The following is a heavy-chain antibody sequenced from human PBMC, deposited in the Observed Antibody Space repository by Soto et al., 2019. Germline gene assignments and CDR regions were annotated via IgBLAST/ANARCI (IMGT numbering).Heavy chain of an antibody. J-gene: IGHJ4*02. CDR2: IRGSGSIT. Sequence: PGGSLRLSCAASGFSFSNYAMSWVRQAPGKGLEWVSAIRGSGSITHYLDSVKGRFSISRDNSKNMVYLQMDSLRAEDTALYYCTRARYENGGHYYDYWGQGSLVTVSS. V-gene: IGHV3-23*01. D-gene: IGHD3-22*01. CDR3: TRARYENGGHYYDY. CDR1: GFSFSNYA.